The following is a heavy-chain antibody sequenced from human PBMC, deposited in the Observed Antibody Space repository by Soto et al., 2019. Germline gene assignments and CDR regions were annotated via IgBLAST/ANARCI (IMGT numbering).Heavy chain of an antibody. Sequence: ASVKVSCKASGYTFTSYDINWVRQATGQGLEWMGWMNPNSGNTGYAQKFQGRVTMTRNTSISTAYMELSSLRSEDTAVYYCARGSRIRYCSSTSCSDYYYYMDVWGKGTTVTVSS. CDR2: MNPNSGNT. D-gene: IGHD2-2*01. V-gene: IGHV1-8*01. J-gene: IGHJ6*03. CDR1: GYTFTSYD. CDR3: ARGSRIRYCSSTSCSDYYYYMDV.